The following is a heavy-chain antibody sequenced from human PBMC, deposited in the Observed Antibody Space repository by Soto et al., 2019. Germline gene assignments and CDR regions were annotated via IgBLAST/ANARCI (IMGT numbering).Heavy chain of an antibody. CDR2: INPNSGNT. J-gene: IGHJ4*02. D-gene: IGHD6-6*01. CDR1: GYTFTGYY. Sequence: ASVKVSCKASGYTFTGYYMHWVRQAPGQGLEWMGWINPNSGNTGYAQKFQGRVTMTRNTSISTAYMELNSLRAEDTAVYYCARESSSSMECFDYRGQGTLVTVSS. V-gene: IGHV1-8*02. CDR3: ARESSSSMECFDY.